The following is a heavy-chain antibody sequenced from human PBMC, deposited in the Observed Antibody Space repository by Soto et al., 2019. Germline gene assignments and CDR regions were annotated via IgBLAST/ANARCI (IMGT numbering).Heavy chain of an antibody. D-gene: IGHD1-1*01. CDR3: ARSLEVRPQTLPGAQAEYFQH. J-gene: IGHJ1*01. Sequence: QVQLVQSGAEVKKPGSSVKVSCKASGGTFSSYTISWVRQAPGQGLEWMGRIIPILGIANYAQKFQGRVTITADKSTSTAYMELSSLRSEDTAVYYCARSLEVRPQTLPGAQAEYFQHWGQGTLVTVSS. CDR1: GGTFSSYT. V-gene: IGHV1-69*02. CDR2: IIPILGIA.